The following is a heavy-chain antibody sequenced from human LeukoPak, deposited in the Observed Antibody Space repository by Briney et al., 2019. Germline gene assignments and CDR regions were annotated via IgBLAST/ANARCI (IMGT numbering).Heavy chain of an antibody. V-gene: IGHV3-74*01. CDR2: INSDGSST. CDR1: GFTFSSYW. CDR3: ARGVGYCSSTSCYWWFDP. Sequence: GGSLRLSCAASGFTFSSYWMHWVRQAPGKGLVWVSRINSDGSSTIYADSVKGRFTISRDNAKNTLYLQMNSLRAEDTAVYYCARGVGYCSSTSCYWWFDPWGQGTLVTVSS. J-gene: IGHJ5*02. D-gene: IGHD2-2*01.